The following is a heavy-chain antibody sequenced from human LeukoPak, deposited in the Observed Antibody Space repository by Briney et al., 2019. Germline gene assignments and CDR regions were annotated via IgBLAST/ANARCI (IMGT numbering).Heavy chain of an antibody. V-gene: IGHV4-39*07. D-gene: IGHD3-22*01. CDR3: ASRYDSSGYDDY. CDR2: IYYSGST. CDR1: GGSISSSSYY. J-gene: IGHJ4*02. Sequence: SETLSLTCTVSGGSISSSSYYWGWIRQPPGKGLEWIGSIYYSGSTYYNPSLKSRVTISVDTSKNQFSLKLSSVTAADTAVYYCASRYDSSGYDDYWGQGTLVTVSS.